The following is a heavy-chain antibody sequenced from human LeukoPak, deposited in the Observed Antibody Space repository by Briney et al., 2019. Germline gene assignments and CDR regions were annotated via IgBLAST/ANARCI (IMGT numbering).Heavy chain of an antibody. CDR2: INHSGST. CDR1: GGSFSGYY. Sequence: SETLSLTCAVYGGSFSGYYWSWIRQPPGKGLEWIGEINHSGSTNYNPSLKSRVTISVDTSKNQFSLKLSSVTAADTAVYYCARERIAVAMDVWGKGTTVTISS. V-gene: IGHV4-34*01. D-gene: IGHD6-19*01. J-gene: IGHJ6*04. CDR3: ARERIAVAMDV.